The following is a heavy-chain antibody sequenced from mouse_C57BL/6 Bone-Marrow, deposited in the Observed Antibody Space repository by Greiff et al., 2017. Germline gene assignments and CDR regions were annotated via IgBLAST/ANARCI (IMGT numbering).Heavy chain of an antibody. CDR1: GFTFSSYT. Sequence: EVKVVESGGGLVKPGGSLKLSCAASGFTFSSYTMSWVRQTPEKRLEWVATISGGGGNTYYPDSVKGRFTISRDNAKNTLYLQMSSLRSEDTALYYCARLGSTMVTTGFAYWGQGTLVTVSA. V-gene: IGHV5-9*01. CDR3: ARLGSTMVTTGFAY. D-gene: IGHD2-2*01. CDR2: ISGGGGNT. J-gene: IGHJ3*01.